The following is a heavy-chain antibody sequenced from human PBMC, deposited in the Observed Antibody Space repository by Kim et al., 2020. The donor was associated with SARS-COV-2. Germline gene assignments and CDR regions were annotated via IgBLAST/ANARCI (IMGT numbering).Heavy chain of an antibody. D-gene: IGHD6-19*01. CDR3: AKAQPRSWGWYVFED. CDR2: DPGGGGRT. V-gene: IGHV3-23*01. J-gene: IGHJ4*02. CDR1: GFTVNNFA. Sequence: GGSLRLSCGASGFTVNNFAMSWVRQAPGKGLEWVSTDPGGGGRTFYADSVKGRFTISRDNSKNTVFLQMNSVRAEDTAVYYCAKAQPRSWGWYVFEDWGQGTLVTVSS.